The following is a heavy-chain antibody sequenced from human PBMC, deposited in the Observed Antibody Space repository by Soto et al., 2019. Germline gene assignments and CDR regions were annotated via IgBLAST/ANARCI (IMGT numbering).Heavy chain of an antibody. V-gene: IGHV4-39*01. D-gene: IGHD3-16*01. J-gene: IGHJ6*02. Sequence: QLQLHESGPGLVKPSKTLSLTCTVSGGSISSSSYYWGWIRLPPGKGLEWIGSIYYSGSTYYNPSLKSRVTISVDTSKNQFSLKLSSVTAADTAVYYCASFGGGGYYYYGMDVWGQGTTVTVSS. CDR2: IYYSGST. CDR1: GGSISSSSYY. CDR3: ASFGGGGYYYYGMDV.